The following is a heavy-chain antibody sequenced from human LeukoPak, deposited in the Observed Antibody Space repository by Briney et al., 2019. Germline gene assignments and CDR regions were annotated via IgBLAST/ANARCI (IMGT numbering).Heavy chain of an antibody. V-gene: IGHV3-66*01. Sequence: GGSLRLSCAASGFSVSSNYMSWVRQPPGKGLEWVSVLYSGGSTYYADSVKGRFTISRDNPKNTLYLQMNSLRAGDTAVYFCARLGSTVTHFDYWGQGTLVTVSS. CDR1: GFSVSSNY. D-gene: IGHD4-17*01. J-gene: IGHJ4*02. CDR2: LYSGGST. CDR3: ARLGSTVTHFDY.